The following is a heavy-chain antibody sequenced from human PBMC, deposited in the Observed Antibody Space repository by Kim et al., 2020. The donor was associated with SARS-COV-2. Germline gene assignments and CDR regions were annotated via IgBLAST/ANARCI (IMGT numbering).Heavy chain of an antibody. Sequence: GESLKISCKGSGYSFTSYWIGWVRQMPGKGLEWMGIIYPGDSDTRYSPSFQGQVTISADKSISTAYLQWSSLKASDTAMYYCALAYCGGDCYSEYFQHWGQGTLVTVSS. CDR3: ALAYCGGDCYSEYFQH. D-gene: IGHD2-21*02. J-gene: IGHJ1*01. CDR1: GYSFTSYW. V-gene: IGHV5-51*01. CDR2: IYPGDSDT.